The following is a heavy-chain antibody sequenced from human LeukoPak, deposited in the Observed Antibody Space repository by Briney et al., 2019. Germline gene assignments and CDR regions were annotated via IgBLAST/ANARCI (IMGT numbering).Heavy chain of an antibody. Sequence: ASVKVSCKVSGYTLTELSMHWVRQAPGKGLEWMGGFDPEDGETIYAQKFQGRVTMTEDTSTDTAYMELSSLRSEDTAVYYCATVRLRRGSRYDILTGYQYYFDYWGQGTLVTVSS. CDR2: FDPEDGET. J-gene: IGHJ4*02. D-gene: IGHD3-9*01. CDR1: GYTLTELS. CDR3: ATVRLRRGSRYDILTGYQYYFDY. V-gene: IGHV1-24*01.